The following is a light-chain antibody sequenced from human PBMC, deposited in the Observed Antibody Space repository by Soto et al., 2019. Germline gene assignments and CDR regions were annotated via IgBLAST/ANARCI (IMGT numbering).Light chain of an antibody. Sequence: IVLPPSPGTLSLSPGASAPLSWRTSQSVSNNYLAWYKQKPCQAPRLLIYGASSRATGIPDRFSGSGSGTDFTLSIRRLAPDDFAVYYCQQYSSMWTFGQGTKVDIK. CDR3: QQYSSMWT. V-gene: IGKV3-20*01. CDR2: GAS. J-gene: IGKJ1*01. CDR1: QSVSNNY.